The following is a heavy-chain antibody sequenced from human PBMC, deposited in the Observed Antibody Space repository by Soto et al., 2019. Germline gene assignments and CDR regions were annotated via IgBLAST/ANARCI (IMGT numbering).Heavy chain of an antibody. D-gene: IGHD2-8*01. CDR3: ARDNPLDGVLMVYAIGRGGMDV. J-gene: IGHJ6*02. CDR2: VSHSGNT. Sequence: PSETLSLTCTVSGGSFTGHFWSWVRQPPGKGLEWIGEVSHSGNTKYYPSLKSRVTISVDKSKNQFSLKLSSVTAADTAVYYCARDNPLDGVLMVYAIGRGGMDVWGQGTTVTVSS. V-gene: IGHV4-34*01. CDR1: GGSFTGHF.